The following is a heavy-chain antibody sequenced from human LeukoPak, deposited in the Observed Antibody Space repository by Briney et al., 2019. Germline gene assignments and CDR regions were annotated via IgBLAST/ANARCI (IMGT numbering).Heavy chain of an antibody. J-gene: IGHJ5*02. Sequence: GGSLRLSCAASGFTFSSYWMHWVRQAPGKGLVWVSRINSDGSSTSYAASVKGRFTISRDNAKNTLYLQMNSLSAEDTAVYYCARPPVPAASNWFDPWGQGTLVTVTS. CDR3: ARPPVPAASNWFDP. V-gene: IGHV3-74*01. CDR1: GFTFSSYW. CDR2: INSDGSST. D-gene: IGHD2-2*01.